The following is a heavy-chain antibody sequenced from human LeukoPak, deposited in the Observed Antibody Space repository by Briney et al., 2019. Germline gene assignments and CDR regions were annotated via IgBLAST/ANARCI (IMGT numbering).Heavy chain of an antibody. CDR1: GFTFSSYG. CDR2: IWYDGSNK. J-gene: IGHJ3*02. CDR3: ARAEGYYDSSGNDAFDI. D-gene: IGHD3-22*01. Sequence: GGSLRLSCAASGFTFSSYGMHWVRQAPGKGLEWVAVIWYDGSNKYYADSVKGRFTISRDNSKNTLYLQMNSLRAEDTAVYYCARAEGYYDSSGNDAFDIWGQGKMVTVSS. V-gene: IGHV3-33*01.